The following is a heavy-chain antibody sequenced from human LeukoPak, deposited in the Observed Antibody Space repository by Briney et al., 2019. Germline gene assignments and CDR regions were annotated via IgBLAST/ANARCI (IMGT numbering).Heavy chain of an antibody. V-gene: IGHV4-59*01. CDR2: IYYSGST. J-gene: IGHJ3*02. Sequence: SETLSLTCTVSGGSISSYYWSWIRQPPGKGLEWIGYIYYSGSTNYNPSLKSRVTISVDTSKNQFPLKLSSVTAADTAVYYCARQQRLNYYDSSGYYTWAFDIWGQGTMVTVSS. CDR3: ARQQRLNYYDSSGYYTWAFDI. D-gene: IGHD3-22*01. CDR1: GGSISSYY.